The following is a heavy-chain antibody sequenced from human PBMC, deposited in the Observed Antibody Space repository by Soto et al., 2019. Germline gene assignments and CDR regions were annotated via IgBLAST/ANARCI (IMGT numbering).Heavy chain of an antibody. D-gene: IGHD5-18*01. CDR3: AAGGHNDGYNYYHGMDV. J-gene: IGHJ6*02. CDR2: IIPMFDTP. CDR1: GDTFTNFA. V-gene: IGHV1-69*19. Sequence: QVQVVQSGAEVKKPGSSAKVSCKVSGDTFTNFAISWVRQAPGQGLEWMGGIIPMFDTPHYAQNFRGRVTITADGATTTAYMELNSLRSADTAVYYCAAGGHNDGYNYYHGMDVWGQGTTVTVS.